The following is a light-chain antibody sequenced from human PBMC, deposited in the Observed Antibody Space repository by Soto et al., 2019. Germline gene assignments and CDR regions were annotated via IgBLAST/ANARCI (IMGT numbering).Light chain of an antibody. CDR1: QGIRND. J-gene: IGKJ1*01. Sequence: DIQMTQSPSSLSASVGDRVTITCRASQGIRNDLGWYQQKPGKAPKRLIYAASTLQSGVPSRFSATVSGTEFSLTITSLQPEDFATYYCQQLFDSPITFGQGTKVDIK. CDR2: AAS. CDR3: QQLFDSPIT. V-gene: IGKV1-17*01.